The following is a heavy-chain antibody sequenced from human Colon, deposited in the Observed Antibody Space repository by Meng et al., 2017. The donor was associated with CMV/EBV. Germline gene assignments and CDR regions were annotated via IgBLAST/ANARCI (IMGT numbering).Heavy chain of an antibody. CDR1: GGSFSGYY. V-gene: IGHV4-34*01. Sequence: SETLSLTGAVYGGSFSGYYWSWTRQPPGKGLEWIGEINHSGSTNYNPSLKSRVTISVDTSKNQFSLKLSSVTAADTAVYYCARGPSQPFYGDYRGQYYFDYWGQGTLVTVSS. CDR3: ARGPSQPFYGDYRGQYYFDY. CDR2: INHSGST. D-gene: IGHD4-17*01. J-gene: IGHJ4*02.